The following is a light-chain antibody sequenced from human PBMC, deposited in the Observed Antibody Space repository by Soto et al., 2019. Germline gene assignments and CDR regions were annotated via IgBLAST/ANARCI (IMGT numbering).Light chain of an antibody. CDR3: NSYAGSNVYV. Sequence: SALTQPRSASGSPGQAVAISCTGTSSDVGGYNYVSWYQQHPGKAPKLMIYEVSKRPSGVPDRFSGSKPGNTASLTVSGLQAEDEADYYCNSYAGSNVYVFGTGTKVTVL. CDR2: EVS. CDR1: SSDVGGYNY. J-gene: IGLJ1*01. V-gene: IGLV2-8*01.